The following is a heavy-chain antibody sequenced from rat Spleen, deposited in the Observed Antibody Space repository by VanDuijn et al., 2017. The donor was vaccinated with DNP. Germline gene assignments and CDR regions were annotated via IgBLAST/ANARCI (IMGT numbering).Heavy chain of an antibody. CDR3: VRHEDSSSHISSYWFFDF. CDR1: GFTFSNYG. Sequence: EVQLVESGGDLVQPGRSLKLSCAASGFTFSNYGMAWVRQAPTKGLEWVASIGTDDTNTDFRDSVKDRFTISRDNAKNTQYLQMDSLRSEDTATYYCVRHEDSSSHISSYWFFDFWGPGTMVTVSS. J-gene: IGHJ1*01. D-gene: IGHD1-2*01. V-gene: IGHV5S13*01. CDR2: IGTDDTNT.